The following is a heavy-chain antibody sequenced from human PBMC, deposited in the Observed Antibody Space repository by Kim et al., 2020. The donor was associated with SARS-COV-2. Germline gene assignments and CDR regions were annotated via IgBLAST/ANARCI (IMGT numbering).Heavy chain of an antibody. CDR3: ARSLHYYDSSGYEY. V-gene: IGHV5-51*01. Sequence: SPSFQGPVTISADKSINTAYLQWSSLKASDTAMYYCARSLHYYDSSGYEYWGQGTLVTVSS. D-gene: IGHD3-22*01. J-gene: IGHJ4*02.